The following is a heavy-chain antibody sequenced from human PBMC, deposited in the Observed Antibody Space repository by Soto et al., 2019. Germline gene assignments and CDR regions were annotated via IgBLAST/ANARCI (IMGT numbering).Heavy chain of an antibody. V-gene: IGHV3-74*01. CDR2: IYNDGTHS. Sequence: GGSLRLSCAASGFIFKMYWMHWVRQSPGKGLVWISRIYNDGTHSDYADSVRGRFTISRDNVNDTLYLQMNNLRAEDSGLYYCTRGPRPISTDTGAYWGQGTQVTVSS. D-gene: IGHD2-21*02. CDR3: TRGPRPISTDTGAY. CDR1: GFIFKMYW. J-gene: IGHJ4*02.